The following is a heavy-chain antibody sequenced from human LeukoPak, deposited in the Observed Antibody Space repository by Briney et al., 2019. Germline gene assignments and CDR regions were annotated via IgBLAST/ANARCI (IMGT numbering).Heavy chain of an antibody. CDR1: GFTFSIAW. Sequence: GGSLRLSCAASGFTFSIAWMSWVRRAPGKGLEWVGRIKSKTDGGTTDYAAPVKGRFTISRDDSKNTLYLQMNSLKTEDTAVYYCTTDYGGNSGFDYWGQGTLVTVSS. V-gene: IGHV3-15*01. CDR3: TTDYGGNSGFDY. D-gene: IGHD4-23*01. CDR2: IKSKTDGGTT. J-gene: IGHJ4*02.